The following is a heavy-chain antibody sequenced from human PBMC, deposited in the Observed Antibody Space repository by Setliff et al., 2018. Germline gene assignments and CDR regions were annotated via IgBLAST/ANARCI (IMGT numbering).Heavy chain of an antibody. V-gene: IGHV1-69*13. CDR3: SRLVRYCTTTSCQRLSGDEY. J-gene: IGHJ4*02. CDR2: IIPVFRTA. CDR1: GGTFRSDG. Sequence: SVKVSCKASGGTFRSDGFNWVRQAPGQGLEWMGRIIPVFRTANYAQKFQGRVTISADESTNTAYMELNSLRSEDTAVYYCSRLVRYCTTTSCQRLSGDEYWGQGTVVTVSS. D-gene: IGHD2-2*01.